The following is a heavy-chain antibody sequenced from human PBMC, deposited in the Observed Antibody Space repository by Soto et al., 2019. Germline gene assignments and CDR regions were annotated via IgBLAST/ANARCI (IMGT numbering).Heavy chain of an antibody. CDR3: AKLSPSATAVPY. CDR2: IIPIFGTA. D-gene: IGHD3-10*02. V-gene: IGHV1-69*12. CDR1: GGTFSTYA. J-gene: IGHJ4*02. Sequence: QVQLVQSGAEVKKPGSSVKVSCKASGGTFSTYAINWVRQAPGQGLEWMGGIIPIFGTAKYAQKFQGRVTITADDPTRTAYMELSSLSSEDTAVYYCAKLSPSATAVPYWGQGSLVTVSS.